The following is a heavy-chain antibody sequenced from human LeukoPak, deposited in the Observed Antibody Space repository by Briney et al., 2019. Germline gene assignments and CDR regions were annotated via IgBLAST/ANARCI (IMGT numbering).Heavy chain of an antibody. CDR2: IIPIFGTA. J-gene: IGHJ4*02. D-gene: IGHD6-6*01. Sequence: ASVKVSYKATGGTFSSYAISWVREAPGQGLEWMGGIIPIFGTANYAQKFQGRVTITADKSTSTAYMELSSLRSEDTAVYYCARGRPPYSSSSRFDYWGQGTLVTVSS. CDR1: GGTFSSYA. V-gene: IGHV1-69*06. CDR3: ARGRPPYSSSSRFDY.